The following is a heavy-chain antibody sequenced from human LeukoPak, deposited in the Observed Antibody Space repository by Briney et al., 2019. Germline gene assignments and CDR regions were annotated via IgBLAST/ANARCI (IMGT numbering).Heavy chain of an antibody. J-gene: IGHJ6*03. CDR1: GYTFTSYD. V-gene: IGHV1-2*02. CDR3: ARLLGVIAARPPTENYYMDV. CDR2: INPNSGGT. Sequence: ASVKVSCKASGYTFTSYDINWVRQATGQGLEWMGWINPNSGGTNYAQKFQGRVTMTRDTSISTAYVELSRLRSDDTAVYYCARLLGVIAARPPTENYYMDVWGKGTTVTVSS. D-gene: IGHD6-6*01.